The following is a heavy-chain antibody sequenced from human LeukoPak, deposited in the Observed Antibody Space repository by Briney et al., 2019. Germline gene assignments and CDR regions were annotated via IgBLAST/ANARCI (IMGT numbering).Heavy chain of an antibody. V-gene: IGHV4-30-2*01. J-gene: IGHJ6*04. CDR1: GGSISSGGYY. CDR3: ARDLRFLEWLEPWMDV. CDR2: IYHSGST. Sequence: SETLSLTCTVSGGSISSGGYYWSWIRQPPGKGLEWIGYIYHSGSTYYNPSLKSRVTISVDRSKNQFSLKLSSVTAADTAVYYCARDLRFLEWLEPWMDVWGKGTTVTVSS. D-gene: IGHD3-3*01.